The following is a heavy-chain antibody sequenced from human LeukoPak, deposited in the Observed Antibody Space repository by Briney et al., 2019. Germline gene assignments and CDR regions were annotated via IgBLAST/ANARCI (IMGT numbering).Heavy chain of an antibody. V-gene: IGHV3-33*01. CDR1: GFTFRSYG. D-gene: IGHD4-17*01. CDR2: IWYDGSNK. CDR3: ARLYGTYPGWFDP. J-gene: IGHJ5*02. Sequence: GGSLRLSCAASGFTFRSYGMHWVRQAPGKGLEWVAVIWYDGSNKYYADSVKGRFTISRDNSKNTLYLQMNSLRAEDTAVYYCARLYGTYPGWFDPWGRGTLVTVSS.